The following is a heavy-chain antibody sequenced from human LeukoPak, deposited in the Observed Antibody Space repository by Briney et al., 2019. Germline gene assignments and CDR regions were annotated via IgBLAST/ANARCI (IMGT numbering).Heavy chain of an antibody. J-gene: IGHJ3*02. Sequence: GGSLRLSCAASGFTFSSYGMHWVRQAPGKGLEWVAFIRYDGSNKYYADSVKGRSTISRDNSKNTLYLQMNSLRAEDTAVYYCANTIVVVPAAEGGDAFDIWGQGTMVTVSS. D-gene: IGHD2-2*01. CDR3: ANTIVVVPAAEGGDAFDI. CDR1: GFTFSSYG. CDR2: IRYDGSNK. V-gene: IGHV3-30*02.